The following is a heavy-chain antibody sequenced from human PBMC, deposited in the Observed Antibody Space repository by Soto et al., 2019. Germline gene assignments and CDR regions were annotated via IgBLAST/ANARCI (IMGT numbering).Heavy chain of an antibody. Sequence: SETLSLTCVVSGYSFNSVHFWGWIRQPPGKGLQWIGSLSQNGGTYRNPSLRSRVTLSVDTSKNQFSLKLTSVTAADAAVYYCGATALACYRFYGMDVWGQGSTVTVSS. V-gene: IGHV4-38-2*01. CDR3: GATALACYRFYGMDV. CDR2: LSQNGGT. D-gene: IGHD2-8*01. J-gene: IGHJ6*02. CDR1: GYSFNSVHF.